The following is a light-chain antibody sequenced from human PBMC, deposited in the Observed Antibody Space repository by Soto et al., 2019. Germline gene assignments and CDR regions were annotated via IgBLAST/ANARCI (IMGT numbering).Light chain of an antibody. J-gene: IGLJ1*01. CDR2: EVS. V-gene: IGLV2-14*01. CDR3: TSYTSSSTYV. CDR1: SSDVGGYNY. Sequence: QSVLTQPASVSGSPGQSITISCTGTSSDVGGYNYVSWYQQHPGKAPKLMIYEVSNRPSGVSTRFSGSKSGNMASLTISGLQAEDEADYYCTSYTSSSTYVFGTGTKVTVL.